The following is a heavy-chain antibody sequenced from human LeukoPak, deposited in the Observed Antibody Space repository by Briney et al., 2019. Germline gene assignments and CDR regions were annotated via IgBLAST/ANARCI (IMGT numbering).Heavy chain of an antibody. CDR2: INPSGGSI. CDR1: GYTFTSYY. J-gene: IGHJ4*02. CDR3: ARAYYHDSSDYYFPPDY. D-gene: IGHD3-22*01. V-gene: IGHV1-46*01. Sequence: GASVKVSCKASGYTFTSYYMHWVRQAPGQGLEWMGIINPSGGSIRYAQKFQGRVTMTRDTSTSTVYMELSSLRPEDTAVYYCARAYYHDSSDYYFPPDYWGQGTLVTVSS.